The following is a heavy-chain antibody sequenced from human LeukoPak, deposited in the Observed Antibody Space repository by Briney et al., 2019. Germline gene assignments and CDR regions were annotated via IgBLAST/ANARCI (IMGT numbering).Heavy chain of an antibody. J-gene: IGHJ3*02. Sequence: PSETLSLTCTVSGGSISSGGYYWSWIRQHPGKGLEWIGYIYYSGSTYYNPSLESRVTISVDTSKNQFSLKLSSVTAADTAVYYCARDTMADAFDIWGQGTMVTVSS. CDR1: GGSISSGGYY. CDR3: ARDTMADAFDI. CDR2: IYYSGST. V-gene: IGHV4-31*03. D-gene: IGHD3-10*01.